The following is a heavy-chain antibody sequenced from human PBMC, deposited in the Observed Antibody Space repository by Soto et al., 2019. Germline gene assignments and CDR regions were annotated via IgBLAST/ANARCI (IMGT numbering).Heavy chain of an antibody. CDR3: ARGHYDFWSGYYIYYYYYGMDV. J-gene: IGHJ6*02. V-gene: IGHV4-34*01. CDR2: INHSGST. CDR1: GGSFSGYY. Sequence: SETLSLTCAVYGGSFSGYYWSWIRQPPGKGLEWIGEINHSGSTNYNPSLKSRVTISVDTSKNQFSLKLSSVTAADTAVYYCARGHYDFWSGYYIYYYYYGMDVWGQGTTVT. D-gene: IGHD3-3*01.